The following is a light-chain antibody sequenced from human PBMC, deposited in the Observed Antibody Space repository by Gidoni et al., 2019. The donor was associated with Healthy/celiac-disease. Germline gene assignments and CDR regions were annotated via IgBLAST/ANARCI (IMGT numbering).Light chain of an antibody. V-gene: IGKV3-15*01. CDR1: QSVSSN. J-gene: IGKJ2*04. Sequence: EIVLTQSPATLSVSPGERATLSCRASQSVSSNLAWYQQKPGQAPNLLIYGASTRATGIPARFSGSGSATEFTLTISSLQSEDFAVYYCQQYNNWPLMCSFGQGTKLEIK. CDR3: QQYNNWPLMCS. CDR2: GAS.